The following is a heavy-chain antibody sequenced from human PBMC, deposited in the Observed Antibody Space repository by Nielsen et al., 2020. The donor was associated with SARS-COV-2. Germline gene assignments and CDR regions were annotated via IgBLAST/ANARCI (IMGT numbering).Heavy chain of an antibody. J-gene: IGHJ4*01. D-gene: IGHD3-3*01. V-gene: IGHV4-59*08. CDR3: ARLRFLEWLVIDY. Sequence: SETLSLTCTVSGGSISSYYWSWIRQPPGKGLEWIGYIYYSGSTNYNPSLKSRVTISVDTSKNQFSLKLSSVTAADTAVYYCARLRFLEWLVIDYWGQRTLVTVSS. CDR1: GGSISSYY. CDR2: IYYSGST.